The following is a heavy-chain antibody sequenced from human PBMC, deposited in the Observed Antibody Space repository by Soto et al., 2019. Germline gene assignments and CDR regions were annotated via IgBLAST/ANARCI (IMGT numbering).Heavy chain of an antibody. D-gene: IGHD2-2*01. CDR2: ISGSGGST. Sequence: GGSLRLSCAASGFTFSSYAMSWVRQAPGKGLEWVSAISGSGGSTYYADSVKGRFTISRDNSKNTLYLQMNSLRAEDTAVYYCAKDPGVVPAALPFDPWGQGTLVTVSS. J-gene: IGHJ5*02. V-gene: IGHV3-23*01. CDR3: AKDPGVVPAALPFDP. CDR1: GFTFSSYA.